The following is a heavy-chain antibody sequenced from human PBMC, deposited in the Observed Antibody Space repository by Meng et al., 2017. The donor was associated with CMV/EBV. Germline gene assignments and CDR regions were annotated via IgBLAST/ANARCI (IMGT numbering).Heavy chain of an antibody. CDR1: GYTFTSYE. J-gene: IGHJ4*02. CDR2: MNPNSGNT. Sequence: KASGYTFTSYEINWVRQATGQGLEWMGWMNPNSGNTGYAQKFQGRVTITRNTSISTAYMELSSLRSEDTAVYYCARGDYDFWSGYTDWGQGTLVTVSS. V-gene: IGHV1-8*03. CDR3: ARGDYDFWSGYTD. D-gene: IGHD3-3*01.